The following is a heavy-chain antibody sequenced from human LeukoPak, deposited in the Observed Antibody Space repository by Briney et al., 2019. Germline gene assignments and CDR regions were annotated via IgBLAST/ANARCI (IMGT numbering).Heavy chain of an antibody. V-gene: IGHV3-74*01. D-gene: IGHD3-10*01. Sequence: PGGSLRLSCAASGFTFNTYWMHWVRQAPGKGLVWVSRIRSDGSSTSYADSVRGRFTISRDNAKNTLYLQMNSLRAEDTAVYYCAGVLGVRDLAYFDYWGHGTLVTVCS. J-gene: IGHJ4*01. CDR1: GFTFNTYW. CDR3: AGVLGVRDLAYFDY. CDR2: IRSDGSST.